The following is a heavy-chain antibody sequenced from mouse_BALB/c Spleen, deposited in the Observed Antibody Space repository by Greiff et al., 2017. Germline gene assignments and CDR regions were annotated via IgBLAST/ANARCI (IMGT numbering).Heavy chain of an antibody. CDR2: ISYDGSN. Sequence: EVQLQQSGPGLVKPSQSLSLTCSVTGYSITSGYYWNWIRQFPGNKLEWMGYISYDGSNNYNPSLKNRISITRDTSKNQFFLKLNSVTTEDTATYYCARASTGPWFAYWGQGTLVTVSA. D-gene: IGHD4-1*02. CDR1: GYSITSGYY. V-gene: IGHV3-6*02. J-gene: IGHJ3*01. CDR3: ARASTGPWFAY.